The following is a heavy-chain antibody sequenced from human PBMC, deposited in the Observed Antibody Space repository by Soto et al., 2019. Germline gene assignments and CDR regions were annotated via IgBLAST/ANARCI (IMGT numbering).Heavy chain of an antibody. D-gene: IGHD3-10*01. CDR1: GFTFSTYW. Sequence: GGSLRLSCAASGFTFSTYWMSWVRQAPGKGLEWVANINASSTYIYYADSVKGRFTISRDNAKNSLYLQMNSLRAEDTAVYSCARDRGGQTYYYGLGKYYNAIDSWGQGTLVTVS. CDR2: INASSTYI. J-gene: IGHJ4*02. V-gene: IGHV3-21*05. CDR3: ARDRGGQTYYYGLGKYYNAIDS.